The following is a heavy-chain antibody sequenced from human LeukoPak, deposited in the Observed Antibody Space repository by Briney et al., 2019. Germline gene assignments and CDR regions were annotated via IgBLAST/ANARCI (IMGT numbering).Heavy chain of an antibody. J-gene: IGHJ4*02. V-gene: IGHV3-43*01. D-gene: IGHD6-19*01. CDR1: GFTFDDYT. Sequence: PGGSLRLSCAASGFTFDDYTMHWVRQAPGKGREWVALISWDGGRTYYADSVKGRFTISRDNSKNSLYLQMNSLRTEDTALYYCAKDMPYSSGWYGPSDYWGQGTLVTVSS. CDR3: AKDMPYSSGWYGPSDY. CDR2: ISWDGGRT.